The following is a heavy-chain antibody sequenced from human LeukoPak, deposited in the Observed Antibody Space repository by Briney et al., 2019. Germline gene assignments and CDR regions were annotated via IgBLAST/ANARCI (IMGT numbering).Heavy chain of an antibody. D-gene: IGHD6-19*01. V-gene: IGHV3-74*01. CDR2: INSDGSST. Sequence: GGSLRLSCAASGFTFSSYRMHWVRQAPGKGLVWVSRINSDGSSTSYADSVKGRFTISTDNAKNTLYLQMNSLRAEDTAVYYCARAASNIVVAGDWYLDLWGRGTLVTVSS. CDR1: GFTFSSYR. J-gene: IGHJ2*01. CDR3: ARAASNIVVAGDWYLDL.